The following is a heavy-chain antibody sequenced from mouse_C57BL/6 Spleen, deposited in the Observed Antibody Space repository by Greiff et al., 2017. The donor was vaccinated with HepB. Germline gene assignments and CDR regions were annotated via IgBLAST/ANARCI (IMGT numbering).Heavy chain of an antibody. J-gene: IGHJ3*01. V-gene: IGHV5-9-1*02. CDR1: GFTFSSYA. Sequence: EVKLVESGEGLVKPGGSLKLSCAASGFTFSSYAMSWVRQTPEKRLEWVAYISSGGDYIYYADTVKGRFTISRDNARNTLYLQMSSLKSEDTAMYYCTRGGYGSSYDWFAYWGQGTLVTVSA. D-gene: IGHD1-1*01. CDR2: ISSGGDYI. CDR3: TRGGYGSSYDWFAY.